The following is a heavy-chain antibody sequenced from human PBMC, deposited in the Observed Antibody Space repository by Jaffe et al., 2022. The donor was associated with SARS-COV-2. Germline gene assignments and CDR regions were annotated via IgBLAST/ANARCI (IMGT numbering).Heavy chain of an antibody. V-gene: IGHV1-46*02. D-gene: IGHD3-22*01. CDR1: GYTFNTYY. CDR3: VRPEGDSYDSRRRYWAH. CDR2: INPNGGST. J-gene: IGHJ4*02. Sequence: QVQLVQSGAEVKKPGASVKVSCKTSGYTFNTYYLHWVRQAPGQGLEWMGIINPNGGSTVYAQKLQGRVSMTRDTSTSTVHMELSSLRSEDTAFYYCVRPEGDSYDSRRRYWAHWGQGTLVTVSS.